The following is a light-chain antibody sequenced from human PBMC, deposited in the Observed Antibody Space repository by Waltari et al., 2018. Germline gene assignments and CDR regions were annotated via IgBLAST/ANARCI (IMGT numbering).Light chain of an antibody. CDR3: QHHGAPPYV. Sequence: EVALRQFPDTLSLSPGESATLSCWANQPVGRNVLAWFQLKPGQAPRLLIYGASTRASGVPDRFSGSGSGAAFTLTINRLEPEDCAIYYCQHHGAPPYVFGQGTKLEIK. V-gene: IGKV3-20*01. CDR1: QPVGRNV. J-gene: IGKJ2*01. CDR2: GAS.